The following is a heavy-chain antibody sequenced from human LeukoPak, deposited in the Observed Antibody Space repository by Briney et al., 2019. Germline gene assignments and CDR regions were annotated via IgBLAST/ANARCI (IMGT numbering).Heavy chain of an antibody. J-gene: IGHJ5*02. CDR1: GGSFSGYY. D-gene: IGHD3-10*01. Sequence: SETLSLTCAVYGGSFSGYYWSWIRQPPGKGLEWIGEINHSGSTNYNPSLKSRVTISVDTSKNQFSLKLSSVTAADTAVYYCARHRAITMVRGVLKTQNWFDPWGQGSLVTVSS. CDR3: ARHRAITMVRGVLKTQNWFDP. V-gene: IGHV4-34*01. CDR2: INHSGST.